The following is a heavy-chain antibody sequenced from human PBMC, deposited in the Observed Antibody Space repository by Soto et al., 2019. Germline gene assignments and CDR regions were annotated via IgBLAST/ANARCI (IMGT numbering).Heavy chain of an antibody. CDR3: AGDDWVLIVYGEFDY. D-gene: IGHD2-8*01. V-gene: IGHV3-7*01. CDR2: IKEDGSEK. CDR1: GFTFSSYW. Sequence: GGSLRLSCASSGFTFSSYWMIWVRQAPGKGLEWVANIKEDGSEKYYVDSVRGRFTISRDNAKNSLYLQMNSLRVEDTALYYCAGDDWVLIVYGEFDYWGQGALVPVSP. J-gene: IGHJ4*02.